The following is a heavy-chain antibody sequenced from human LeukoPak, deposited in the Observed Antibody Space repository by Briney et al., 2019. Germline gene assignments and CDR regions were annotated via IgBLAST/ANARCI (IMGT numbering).Heavy chain of an antibody. CDR2: INSDGSST. V-gene: IGHV3-74*01. Sequence: GGSLRLSCAASGVTFSSYWMHWVRQAPGKGLVWVSRINSDGSSTSYADSVKGRFTISRDNAKNTLYLQMNSLRAEDTAVYYCARGLYCGGDCYFTSPVDYWGQGTLVTVSS. CDR1: GVTFSSYW. D-gene: IGHD2-21*02. J-gene: IGHJ4*02. CDR3: ARGLYCGGDCYFTSPVDY.